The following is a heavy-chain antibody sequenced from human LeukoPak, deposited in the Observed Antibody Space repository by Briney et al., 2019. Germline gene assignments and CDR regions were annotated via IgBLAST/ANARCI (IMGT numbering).Heavy chain of an antibody. CDR1: GYTLTELS. V-gene: IGHV1-24*01. CDR3: ATAWVSLVPAEPTDDKGYWYFDL. CDR2: FDPEDGET. D-gene: IGHD2-2*01. J-gene: IGHJ2*01. Sequence: ASVKVSCKVSGYTLTELSMHWVRQAPGKGLEWMGGFDPEDGETIYAQKFQGRVTMTEDTSTDTAYMELSSLRSEDTAVYYCATAWVSLVPAEPTDDKGYWYFDLWGRGTLVTVSS.